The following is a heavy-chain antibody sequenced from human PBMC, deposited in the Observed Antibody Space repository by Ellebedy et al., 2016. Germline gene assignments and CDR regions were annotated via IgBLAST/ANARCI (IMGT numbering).Heavy chain of an antibody. CDR1: GGSLSGYY. CDR3: ARDRHYFNSSGYPQDL. D-gene: IGHD3-22*01. V-gene: IGHV4-34*01. Sequence: SETLSLTCGVYGGSLSGYYWSWIRQPTGKGLEWIGEINHSGRTHYSPSLKSRISMSVDTSKTQFSLKLTSVTAADTAVYYCARDRHYFNSSGYPQDLWGQGTLVTVSS. J-gene: IGHJ4*02. CDR2: INHSGRT.